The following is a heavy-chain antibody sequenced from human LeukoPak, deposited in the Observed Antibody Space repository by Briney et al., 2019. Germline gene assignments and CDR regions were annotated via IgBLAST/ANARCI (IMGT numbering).Heavy chain of an antibody. D-gene: IGHD3-22*01. CDR2: ISHSGGTT. CDR1: GFTFNNYA. Sequence: PGGSLRLSCAASGFTFNNYAMSWVRQAPGKGLEWVSAISHSGGTTYYADSVKGRFTISRDNSKNTLYLQMNSLRAEDTAVYYCAKNDLDSSGYYYFDYWGQGTLVTVSS. V-gene: IGHV3-23*01. CDR3: AKNDLDSSGYYYFDY. J-gene: IGHJ4*02.